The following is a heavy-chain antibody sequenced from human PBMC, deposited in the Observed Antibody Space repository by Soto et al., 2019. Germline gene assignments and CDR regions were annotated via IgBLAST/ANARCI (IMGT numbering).Heavy chain of an antibody. CDR3: ARTIQPRYYYYYGMDV. D-gene: IGHD5-18*01. CDR2: IYHTGST. CDR1: GDSISSTHW. V-gene: IGHV4-4*02. J-gene: IGHJ6*02. Sequence: SETLSLTCVVSGDSISSTHWWTWVRQTPGKGLEWIGEIYHTGSTNYNPSLKSRVTISVDTSKNQFSLKLSSVTAADTAVYYCARTIQPRYYYYYGMDVWGQGTTVTVSS.